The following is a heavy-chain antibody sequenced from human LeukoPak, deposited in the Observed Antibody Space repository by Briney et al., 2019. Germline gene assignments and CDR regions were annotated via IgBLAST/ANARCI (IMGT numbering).Heavy chain of an antibody. CDR1: GFTFSSYG. CDR2: ISYDGSNK. Sequence: GGSLRLSCAASGFTFSSYGMPWVRQAPGKGLEWVAVISYDGSNKYYADSVKGRFTISRDNSKNTLYLQMNSLRAEDTAVYYCAKGDPSYYYDSSGYYYDAFDIWGQGTMVTVS. V-gene: IGHV3-30*18. CDR3: AKGDPSYYYDSSGYYYDAFDI. D-gene: IGHD3-22*01. J-gene: IGHJ3*02.